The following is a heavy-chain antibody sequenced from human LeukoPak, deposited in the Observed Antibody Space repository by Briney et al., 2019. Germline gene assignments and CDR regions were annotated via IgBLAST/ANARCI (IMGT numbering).Heavy chain of an antibody. V-gene: IGHV3-33*06. J-gene: IGHJ5*02. CDR1: GFTFSSYG. CDR3: AKDPYCSGGSCYSSNWFDP. Sequence: GGSLRLXCAASGFTFSSYGMHWVRQAPGKGLEWVAVIWYDGSNKYYADSVKGRFTISRDNSKNTLYLQMNSLRAGDTAVYYCAKDPYCSGGSCYSSNWFDPWGQGTLVTVSS. CDR2: IWYDGSNK. D-gene: IGHD2-15*01.